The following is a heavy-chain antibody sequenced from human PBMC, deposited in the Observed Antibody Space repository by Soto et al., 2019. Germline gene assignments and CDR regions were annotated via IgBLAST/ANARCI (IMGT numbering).Heavy chain of an antibody. CDR3: AREFAPGSPNYDY. V-gene: IGHV3-23*01. Sequence: GGSLRLSCAASGFTFSNYAMSWVRQPPGKGLEWVSTFTRNGNTYYADSVKGRFTISRDNSKNTLSLQMDSLRAEDTAVYYCAREFAPGSPNYDYWGLGTLVTVS. D-gene: IGHD3-10*01. CDR1: GFTFSNYA. J-gene: IGHJ4*02. CDR2: FTRNGNT.